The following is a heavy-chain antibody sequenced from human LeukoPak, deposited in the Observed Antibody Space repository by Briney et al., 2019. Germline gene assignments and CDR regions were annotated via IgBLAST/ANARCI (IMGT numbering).Heavy chain of an antibody. V-gene: IGHV5-51*01. CDR3: ARHSPYISGRAFDY. D-gene: IGHD6-19*01. J-gene: IGHJ4*02. CDR1: GYSFSSYW. Sequence: GESLKISCKGSGYSFSSYWIGWVRQMPGKGLEWMGIIYLGDFDTRYGPSFQGQVTISADKSISTAYLQWSSLKASDTATYYCARHSPYISGRAFDYWGQGTLVTVSS. CDR2: IYLGDFDT.